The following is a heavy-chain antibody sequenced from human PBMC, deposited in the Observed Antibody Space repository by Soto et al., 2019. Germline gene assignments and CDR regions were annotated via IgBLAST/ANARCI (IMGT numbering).Heavy chain of an antibody. D-gene: IGHD3-16*01. CDR2: IWYDGSNK. J-gene: IGHJ5*02. CDR3: AFSSRGGTDWFDP. Sequence: QVQLVESGGGVVQPGRSLRLSCAASGFTFSSYGMHWVRQAPGKGLEWVAVIWYDGSNKYYADSVKGRFTISRDNSKNTLYLQMNSLRAEGTAVYYCAFSSRGGTDWFDPWGQGTLVTVSS. V-gene: IGHV3-33*01. CDR1: GFTFSSYG.